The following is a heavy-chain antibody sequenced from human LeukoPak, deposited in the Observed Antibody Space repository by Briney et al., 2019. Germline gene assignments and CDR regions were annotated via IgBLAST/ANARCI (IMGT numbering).Heavy chain of an antibody. J-gene: IGHJ3*02. D-gene: IGHD3-22*01. V-gene: IGHV4-4*07. CDR3: ARDTYYYDSSGYDAFDI. Sequence: SETLSLTCTVSGGSISSYYWSWIRQPAGKGLEWIGRIYTSGSTNYNPSLKSRVTMSVDTSENQFSLKLSSVTVADTAVYYCARDTYYYDSSGYDAFDIWGQGTMVTVSS. CDR1: GGSISSYY. CDR2: IYTSGST.